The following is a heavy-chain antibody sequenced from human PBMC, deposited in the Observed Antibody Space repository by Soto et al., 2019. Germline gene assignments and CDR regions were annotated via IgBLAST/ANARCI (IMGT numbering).Heavy chain of an antibody. J-gene: IGHJ4*02. Sequence: QVQLVQSGAEVKKPGASVKVSCKASGYIFTNHYINWVRQAPGQGLEWMGIINPSGGSTNYLQKFQGRVTMTRDTSTSTVYMELSSLRSEDTAVYFCARADYYDRSGFYYDYWGQGTLVTVSS. CDR2: INPSGGST. CDR1: GYIFTNHY. D-gene: IGHD3-22*01. V-gene: IGHV1-46*01. CDR3: ARADYYDRSGFYYDY.